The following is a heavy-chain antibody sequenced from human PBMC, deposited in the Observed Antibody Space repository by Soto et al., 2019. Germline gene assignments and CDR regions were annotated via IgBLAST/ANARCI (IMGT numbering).Heavy chain of an antibody. V-gene: IGHV3-48*01. J-gene: IGHJ3*02. CDR2: ISSSSSTI. CDR1: GFTFSSYS. Sequence: GGSLRLSCAASGFTFSSYSMNWVRQAPGKGLEWVSYISSSSSTIYYADSVKGRFTISRDNAKNSLYLQMNSLRAEDTAVYYCASFSLLGYCSSTSCYHDAFDIWGQGTMVTVSS. CDR3: ASFSLLGYCSSTSCYHDAFDI. D-gene: IGHD2-2*01.